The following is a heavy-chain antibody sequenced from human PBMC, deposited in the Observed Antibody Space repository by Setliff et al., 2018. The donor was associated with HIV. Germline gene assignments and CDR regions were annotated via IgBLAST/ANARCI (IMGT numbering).Heavy chain of an antibody. CDR2: ISSDGSTT. V-gene: IGHV3-74*03. CDR3: ARDGNLYTTSITAGPYYFDF. D-gene: IGHD6-13*01. J-gene: IGHJ4*02. Sequence: GGSLRLSCAATGSIFSISYMHWVRQAPGRGLEWVSLISSDGSTTTYADSVKGRFTVSRDNARNTLYLQMNSLRPDDTAVYYCARDGNLYTTSITAGPYYFDFWGQGTLVTVSS. CDR1: GSIFSISY.